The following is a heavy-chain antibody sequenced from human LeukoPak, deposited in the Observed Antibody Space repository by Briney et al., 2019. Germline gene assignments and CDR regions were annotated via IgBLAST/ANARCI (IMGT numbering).Heavy chain of an antibody. J-gene: IGHJ4*02. CDR3: VRLRWELLAPYFDH. CDR2: ICQTGST. Sequence: SETLSLTCSVSTDSTNTYYWSWIRQSPGQGLEWIGHICQTGSTDYNPSFRSRVTISIDMSKKEFSLKLTSVTVADTAMYYCVRLRWELLAPYFDHWGQGAFVIVSS. V-gene: IGHV4-59*01. CDR1: TDSTNTYY. D-gene: IGHD2-15*01.